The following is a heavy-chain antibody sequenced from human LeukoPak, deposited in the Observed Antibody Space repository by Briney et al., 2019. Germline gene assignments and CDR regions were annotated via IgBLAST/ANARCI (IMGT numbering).Heavy chain of an antibody. J-gene: IGHJ4*02. Sequence: PSETLSLTCTVSGGSISSYYWSWIRQPPGKGLEWIGYIYYSGSTNYNPSLKSRVTISVDTSKNQFSLKLSSVTAADTAVYYCARGLGPGRWLQTHYFDCWGQGTLVTVSS. CDR1: GGSISSYY. CDR3: ARGLGPGRWLQTHYFDC. V-gene: IGHV4-59*01. D-gene: IGHD5-24*01. CDR2: IYYSGST.